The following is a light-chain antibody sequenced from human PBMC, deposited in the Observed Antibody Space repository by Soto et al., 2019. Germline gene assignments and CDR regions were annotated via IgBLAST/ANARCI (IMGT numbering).Light chain of an antibody. CDR2: DVN. J-gene: IGLJ1*01. V-gene: IGLV2-14*01. CDR1: SSDVGGYNY. CDR3: GSYRGSSTPYV. Sequence: QSGLTPPGPVSGGPRQAINISRPGNSSDVGGYNYVSWYQQHPGKARKLMIYDVNNRPSGVSNRFSGSKSGNTASLTISGLQAEDEADYYCGSYRGSSTPYVFGTGTKVTVL.